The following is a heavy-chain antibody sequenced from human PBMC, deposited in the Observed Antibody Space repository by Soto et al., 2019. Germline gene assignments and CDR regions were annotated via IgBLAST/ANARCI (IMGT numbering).Heavy chain of an antibody. CDR3: ARISGYSYGLPPYFDY. D-gene: IGHD5-18*01. J-gene: IGHJ4*02. V-gene: IGHV4-61*01. Sequence: QVQLQESGPGLVKPSETLSLTCTVSGGSVSNGNYYWSWIRQPPGKGLEWIGYIYYSGSTNYNPSLKSRVTISVDTSKNQFSLKLSSVTAADTAVYYCARISGYSYGLPPYFDYWGQGTLVTVSS. CDR2: IYYSGST. CDR1: GGSVSNGNYY.